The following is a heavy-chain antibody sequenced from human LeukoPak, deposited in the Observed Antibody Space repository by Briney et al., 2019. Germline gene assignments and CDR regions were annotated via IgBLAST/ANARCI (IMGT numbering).Heavy chain of an antibody. CDR2: INWNGGSK. Sequence: GVSLRLSCAAWGFTFDDYGMRWVRHARGKGGEGGCGINWNGGSKVYADSEKGRFTISRDNAKNSLYLQMNSLRAEDTALSHCARGEWEPPNYDAFDIWGQGTMVTVSS. CDR1: GFTFDDYG. D-gene: IGHD1-26*01. CDR3: ARGEWEPPNYDAFDI. V-gene: IGHV3-20*01. J-gene: IGHJ3*02.